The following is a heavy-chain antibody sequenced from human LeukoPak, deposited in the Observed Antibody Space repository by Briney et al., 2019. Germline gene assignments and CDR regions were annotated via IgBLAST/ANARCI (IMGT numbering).Heavy chain of an antibody. CDR2: INPNSGGT. Sequence: ASVKVSCKASGYTFTGNYMHWVRQAPGQGLEWMGRINPNSGGTNYAQKFQGRVTMTRDTSISTAYMELSRLRSDDTAVYYCARTLTYYYDSSGYLLRAQNDYWGQGTLVTVSS. D-gene: IGHD3-22*01. V-gene: IGHV1-2*06. J-gene: IGHJ4*02. CDR1: GYTFTGNY. CDR3: ARTLTYYYDSSGYLLRAQNDY.